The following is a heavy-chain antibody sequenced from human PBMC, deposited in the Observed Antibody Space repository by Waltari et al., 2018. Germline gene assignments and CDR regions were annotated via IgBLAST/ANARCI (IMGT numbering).Heavy chain of an antibody. CDR2: ISWNNDNI. Sequence: EVQLVESGGGLVQPGRSLRLSCAAPGFTVGAHVMPWVRQAPGKGLEWVSGISWNNDNIAYADSVRGRFTISRDNAKNSLYLQMNSLRTEDTALYYCAKDMGAARHYNFEDWGQGTLVTVSS. V-gene: IGHV3-9*01. J-gene: IGHJ4*02. CDR3: AKDMGAARHYNFED. CDR1: GFTVGAHV. D-gene: IGHD6-6*01.